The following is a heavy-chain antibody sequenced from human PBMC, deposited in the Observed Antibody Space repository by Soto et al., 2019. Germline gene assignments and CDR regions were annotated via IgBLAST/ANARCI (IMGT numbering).Heavy chain of an antibody. CDR2: VYYNGRP. D-gene: IGHD3-9*01. J-gene: IGHJ4*02. CDR1: GGSISVYY. CDR3: ARGVGSSPPRY. Sequence: KTSETLSLTCTISGGSISVYYWNWIRQSPRQGLEWIGYVYYNGRPYYSPSLKSRVTISADTSKNQISLKLTSATAADTAVYYCARGVGSSPPRYWGRGTLVTVSS. V-gene: IGHV4-59*01.